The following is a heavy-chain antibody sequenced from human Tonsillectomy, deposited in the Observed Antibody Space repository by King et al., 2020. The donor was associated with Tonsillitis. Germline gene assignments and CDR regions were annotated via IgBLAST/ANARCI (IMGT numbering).Heavy chain of an antibody. J-gene: IGHJ3*01. CDR2: ISYDGSDK. CDR1: GFTFSSYG. CDR3: ARDKSSYDSSGYYSD. V-gene: IGHV3-30*05. Sequence: VQLVESGGGVVQPGRSLRLSCAASGFTFSSYGMHWVRQAPGKGLEWVAVISYDGSDKYYVDSVKGRFTISRDNSKNTLYLQMNSLRAEDTAVYYCARDKSSYDSSGYYSDWGQGTMVTVSS. D-gene: IGHD3-22*01.